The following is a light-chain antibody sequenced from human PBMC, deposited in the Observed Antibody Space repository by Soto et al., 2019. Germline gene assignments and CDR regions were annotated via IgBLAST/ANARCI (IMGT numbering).Light chain of an antibody. J-gene: IGLJ3*02. CDR2: EAF. CDR3: ASFTTINTWV. V-gene: IGLV2-14*01. Sequence: QSVLTQPASVSGSPGRSITISCTGSSSDVGGHDHVSWYVQYPGKAPRLLIYEAFNRPSGVSDRFSGSKSGGTASLTISGIQAEDEGDYYCASFTTINTWVFGGAPKVAVL. CDR1: SSDVGGHDH.